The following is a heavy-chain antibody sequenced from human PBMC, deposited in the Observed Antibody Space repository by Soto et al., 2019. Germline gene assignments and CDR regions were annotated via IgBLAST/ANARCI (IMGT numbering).Heavy chain of an antibody. V-gene: IGHV4-59*01. Sequence: QVQLQESGPGLVKPSETLSLTCTVSGGSISGYYWSWIRQPPGTGLEWIGYMYKTGSTVYNPPLKSRVTISVDTSKNQFSLKLSSVTAADTAVYYCARDLWGYCGTDCYPLDVWGQGTTVTVSS. CDR2: MYKTGST. CDR3: ARDLWGYCGTDCYPLDV. J-gene: IGHJ6*02. D-gene: IGHD2-21*02. CDR1: GGSISGYY.